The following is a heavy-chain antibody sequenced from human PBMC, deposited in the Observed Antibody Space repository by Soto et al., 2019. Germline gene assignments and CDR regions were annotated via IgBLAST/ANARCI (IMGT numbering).Heavy chain of an antibody. CDR3: ARGPQYCSGGSRYYFDY. CDR1: GYTFTTYG. D-gene: IGHD2-15*01. CDR2: ISAYNGNT. V-gene: IGHV1-18*01. J-gene: IGHJ4*02. Sequence: ASVKVSCKASGYTFTTYGTSGGGQAPGQGLEWMGWISAYNGNTNYAQKLQGRVTMTTDTSTSTAYMELRSLRSDDTAVYYCARGPQYCSGGSRYYFDYWGQGTLVTVSS.